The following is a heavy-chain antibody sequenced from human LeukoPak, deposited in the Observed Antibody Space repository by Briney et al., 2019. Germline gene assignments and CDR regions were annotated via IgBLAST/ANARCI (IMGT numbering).Heavy chain of an antibody. V-gene: IGHV4-59*01. CDR1: GGSISSYY. CDR2: IYYSGST. J-gene: IGHJ6*02. D-gene: IGHD3-10*01. CDR3: ARDRTGFGELFRRNYYGMDV. Sequence: SETLSLTCTVSGGSISSYYWSWIRQPPGKGLEWIGYIYYSGSTNYNPSLKSRVTISVDTSKNQFSLKLSSVTAADTAVYYCARDRTGFGELFRRNYYGMDVWGQGTTVTVSS.